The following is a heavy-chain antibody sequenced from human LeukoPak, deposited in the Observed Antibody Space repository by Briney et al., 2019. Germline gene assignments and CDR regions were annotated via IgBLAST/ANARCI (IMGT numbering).Heavy chain of an antibody. J-gene: IGHJ5*02. CDR1: GDTFTSYG. CDR2: ISAYNGNT. CDR3: ARGRYDIGNWFDP. V-gene: IGHV1-18*01. D-gene: IGHD3-9*01. Sequence: GASVNVSCKASGDTFTSYGISWVRQAPGQGLEWMGWISAYNGNTNYAQKLQGRVTMTTDTSTSTAYMELRSLRSEDTAVYYCARGRYDIGNWFDPWGQGTLVTXSS.